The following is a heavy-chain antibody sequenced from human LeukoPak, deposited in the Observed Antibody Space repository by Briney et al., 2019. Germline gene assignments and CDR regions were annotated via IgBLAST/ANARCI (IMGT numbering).Heavy chain of an antibody. J-gene: IGHJ3*02. CDR2: IRYDGSNK. CDR3: ARLYSSSWDDAFDI. CDR1: GFTFSSYG. D-gene: IGHD6-6*01. V-gene: IGHV3-30*02. Sequence: GGSLRLSCAASGFTFSSYGMHWVRQAPGKGLEWVAFIRYDGSNKYYADSVKGRFTISRDNAKNSLYLQMNSLRAEDTAVYYCARLYSSSWDDAFDIWGQGTMVTVSS.